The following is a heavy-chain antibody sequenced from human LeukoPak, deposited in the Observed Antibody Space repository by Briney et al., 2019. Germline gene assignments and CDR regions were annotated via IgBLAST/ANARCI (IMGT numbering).Heavy chain of an antibody. CDR2: IIAYNGNT. D-gene: IGHD2-15*01. J-gene: IGHJ3*02. V-gene: IGHV1-18*01. CDR1: GGTFSSYA. Sequence: ASVKVSCKASGGTFSSYAISWVRQAPGQGLEWMGGIIAYNGNTNYAQKFQGRVTMSTDTSTSTAYMELRSLRSDDTAVYYCARDLSAGDTSDTWGQGTMVTVSS. CDR3: ARDLSAGDTSDT.